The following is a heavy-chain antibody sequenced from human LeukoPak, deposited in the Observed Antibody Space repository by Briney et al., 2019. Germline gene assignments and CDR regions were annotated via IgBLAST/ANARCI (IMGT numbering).Heavy chain of an antibody. J-gene: IGHJ6*02. D-gene: IGHD5-18*01. Sequence: GGSLRLSCAASGFTFSVYFMGWVRQAPGKGLEWVANINQDGSERYYVDSVKGRFTVSRDNAKNSLYLLMNSLRAEDTAVYYCAKHPAGYRYGYYYGMDVWGQGTTVIVSS. V-gene: IGHV3-7*03. CDR1: GFTFSVYF. CDR2: INQDGSER. CDR3: AKHPAGYRYGYYYGMDV.